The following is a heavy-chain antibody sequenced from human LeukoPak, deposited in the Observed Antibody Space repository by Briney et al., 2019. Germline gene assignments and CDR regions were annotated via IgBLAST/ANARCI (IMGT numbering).Heavy chain of an antibody. D-gene: IGHD3-9*01. CDR3: ARDPGTYYDNPPPP. CDR1: GYTFTGYY. J-gene: IGHJ5*02. Sequence: ASVKVSCKASGYTFTGYYMHWVRQAPGQGLEWMGWINPNSGGTNYAQKFQGRVTMTRDTSISTAYMELSRLRSDDTAVYYCARDPGTYYDNPPPPWGQGTLATVSS. V-gene: IGHV1-2*02. CDR2: INPNSGGT.